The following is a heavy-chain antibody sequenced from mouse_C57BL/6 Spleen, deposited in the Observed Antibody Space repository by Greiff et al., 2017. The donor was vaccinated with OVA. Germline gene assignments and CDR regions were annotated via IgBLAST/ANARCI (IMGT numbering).Heavy chain of an antibody. CDR2: IYPGDGAT. Sequence: VQLQQSGPELVKPGASVKISCKASGYAFSSSWMNWVKQRPGKGLEWIGRIYPGDGATNYNGKFKGKATLTADKSSSTAYMQLSSLTSEDSAVYFCARWTGTGWYFDVWGTGTTVTVSS. J-gene: IGHJ1*03. V-gene: IGHV1-82*01. CDR1: GYAFSSSW. CDR3: ARWTGTGWYFDV. D-gene: IGHD4-1*01.